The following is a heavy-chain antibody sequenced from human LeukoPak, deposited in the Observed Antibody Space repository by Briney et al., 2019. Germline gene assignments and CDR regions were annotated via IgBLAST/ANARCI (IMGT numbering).Heavy chain of an antibody. CDR3: ARAVLVLDALDI. Sequence: AGGSLRLSCASSGFTFSSYWMSWVRQAPGKGLEWVANIKQDGSEKYYVDSVKGRFTISRDNAKNSLYLQMDSLRAEDTAVYYCARAVLVLDALDIWGQGTMVTVSS. D-gene: IGHD6-13*01. CDR1: GFTFSSYW. CDR2: IKQDGSEK. J-gene: IGHJ3*02. V-gene: IGHV3-7*01.